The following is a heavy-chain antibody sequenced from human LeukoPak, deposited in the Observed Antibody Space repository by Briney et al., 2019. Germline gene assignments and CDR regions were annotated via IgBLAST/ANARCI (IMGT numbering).Heavy chain of an antibody. CDR1: GFTFSSYW. V-gene: IGHV3-7*01. CDR2: IKQDGSEK. J-gene: IGHJ4*02. D-gene: IGHD5-12*01. Sequence: GGSLRLSCAASGFTFSSYWMSWVRQAPGKGLEWVANIKQDGSEKYYVDSVKGRFTISRDNAKNSLYLQMNSLRAGDTAMYYCARDQGLNSGYDSVDYWGQGTLVTVSS. CDR3: ARDQGLNSGYDSVDY.